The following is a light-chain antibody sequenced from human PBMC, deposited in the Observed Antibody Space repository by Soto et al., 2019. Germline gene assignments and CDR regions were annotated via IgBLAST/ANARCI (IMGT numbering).Light chain of an antibody. CDR2: DAS. CDR3: QQYDNRLT. J-gene: IGKJ4*01. Sequence: IQMTQSPSSLSASVGDRVTITCQASQDISNYLNWYQQKPGKAPKLLIYDASNLETGVPSRFSGSGSGTDFTFTISSLQPEDIATYYCQQYDNRLTFGGGTKVDTK. V-gene: IGKV1-33*01. CDR1: QDISNY.